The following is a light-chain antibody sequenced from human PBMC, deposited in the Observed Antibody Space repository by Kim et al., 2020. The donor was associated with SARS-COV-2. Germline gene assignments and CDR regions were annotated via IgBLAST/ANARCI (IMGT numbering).Light chain of an antibody. CDR2: QDS. CDR1: KLGDKY. CDR3: QAWDSSTEVV. J-gene: IGLJ2*01. Sequence: VSPGQTATITCSGDKLGDKYACWYQQKPGQSPVLVIYQDSKRPSGIPERFSGSNSGNTATLTISGTQAMDEADYYCQAWDSSTEVVFGGGTQLTVL. V-gene: IGLV3-1*01.